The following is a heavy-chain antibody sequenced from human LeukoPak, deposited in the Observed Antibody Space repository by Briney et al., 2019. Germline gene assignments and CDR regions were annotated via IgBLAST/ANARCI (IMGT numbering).Heavy chain of an antibody. CDR3: ATELAAAGTSWFDP. CDR2: FDPEDGET. V-gene: IGHV1-24*01. D-gene: IGHD6-13*01. CDR1: GYTLTELS. Sequence: ASAKVSCKVSGYTLTELSIHWVPQAPGKGLEWMGGFDPEDGETIYAQMFQGRVTMTEDTSTDTAYMELSSLRSEDTAVYCCATELAAAGTSWFDPWGQGTLVTVSS. J-gene: IGHJ5*02.